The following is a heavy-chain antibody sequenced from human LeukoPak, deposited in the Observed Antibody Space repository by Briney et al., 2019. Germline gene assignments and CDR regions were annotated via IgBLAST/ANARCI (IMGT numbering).Heavy chain of an antibody. Sequence: PGGSLRLSCSASGFSFSDYDMNWFRQAPGKGLEWISTISGRSSHVYYGDSVKGRFSISRDNAKNSVFLQMNSLGVDDTAVYYCGRAFPPLRTASAGDLWGQGTLVTVSS. J-gene: IGHJ4*02. V-gene: IGHV3-21*01. D-gene: IGHD2-8*02. CDR3: GRAFPPLRTASAGDL. CDR1: GFSFSDYD. CDR2: ISGRSSHV.